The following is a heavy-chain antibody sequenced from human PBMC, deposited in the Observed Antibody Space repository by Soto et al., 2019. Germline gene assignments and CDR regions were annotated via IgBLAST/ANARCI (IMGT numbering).Heavy chain of an antibody. J-gene: IGHJ4*02. Sequence: QVQLQESGPGLVKPSQTLSLTCTVYGGSISSVGYYWIWIRQHPGKGLEWIGNIYYSASTYYNPSLKSRVTISVATSKNQVSLELSSVYAADTGGYYCAGDGRDVYNHWGQGTLVTVSS. CDR1: GGSISSVGYY. CDR2: IYYSAST. V-gene: IGHV4-31*03. CDR3: AGDGRDVYNH. D-gene: IGHD2-15*01.